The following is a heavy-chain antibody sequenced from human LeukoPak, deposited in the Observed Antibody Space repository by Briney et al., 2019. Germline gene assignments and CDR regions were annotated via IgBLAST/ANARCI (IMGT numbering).Heavy chain of an antibody. Sequence: GGSLRLSCAASGFTFSSYAMSWVRQAPGKGLEWVSAISGSGGSTYYADSVKGRFTISRDNSKNTLYLQMNSLRAEDTAVYYCAKDGSPKGYSSGWLFDYWGQGTLVTVSS. CDR1: GFTFSSYA. CDR2: ISGSGGST. CDR3: AKDGSPKGYSSGWLFDY. J-gene: IGHJ4*02. D-gene: IGHD6-19*01. V-gene: IGHV3-23*01.